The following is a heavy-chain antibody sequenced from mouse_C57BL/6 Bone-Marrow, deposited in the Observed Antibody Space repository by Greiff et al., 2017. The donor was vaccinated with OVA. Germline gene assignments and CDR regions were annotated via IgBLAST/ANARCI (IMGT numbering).Heavy chain of an antibody. J-gene: IGHJ3*01. CDR1: GFTFSDYG. CDR2: FSSGSSTI. V-gene: IGHV5-17*01. D-gene: IGHD2-3*01. CDR3: ARPIYDGYLAWFAY. Sequence: EVQRVESGGGLVKPGGSLKLSCAASGFTFSDYGMHWVRQAPEKGLEWVAYFSSGSSTINYADSVKGRFSISSDNAKTPLFLQMTSLRSEDTAMYYWARPIYDGYLAWFAYWGKGTLVTVSA.